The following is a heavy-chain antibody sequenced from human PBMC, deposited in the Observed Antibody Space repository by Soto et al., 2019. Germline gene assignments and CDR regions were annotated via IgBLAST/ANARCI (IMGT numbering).Heavy chain of an antibody. Sequence: EVQLEESGGGLVQPGGSLRLSCVASGFTFSNSWMHWVRQTPGKGLVWVSRINSDASVTNYADSVRGRFTISRDNAKNTLYVQMNSLRAEDTAVYYCGRYNSKRGTGDYWGQGTLVTVSS. CDR3: GRYNSKRGTGDY. CDR1: GFTFSNSW. J-gene: IGHJ4*02. D-gene: IGHD6-13*01. V-gene: IGHV3-74*01. CDR2: INSDASVT.